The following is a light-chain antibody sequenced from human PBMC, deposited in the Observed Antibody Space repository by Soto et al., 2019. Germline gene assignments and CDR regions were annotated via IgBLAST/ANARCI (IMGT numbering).Light chain of an antibody. CDR3: QQYSNSPFT. CDR2: GAT. Sequence: EIVLAQSPGTLSMSPGERATLSCRASQSVSSRYVAWFQQKPGQAPRLLMSGATNRATGIPDRFSGSGSGTDFTLTISRLEPEDFAVYYCQQYSNSPFTFGTGTTVDI. V-gene: IGKV3-20*01. CDR1: QSVSSRY. J-gene: IGKJ3*01.